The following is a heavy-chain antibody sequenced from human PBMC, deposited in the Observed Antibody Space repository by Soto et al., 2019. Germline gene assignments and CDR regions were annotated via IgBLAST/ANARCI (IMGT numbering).Heavy chain of an antibody. CDR3: AKVIGTGSTRVFDY. CDR2: LSYSGGSI. Sequence: EVHLLESGGALVQPGGSLRLSCAASGFTFSNYAMSWVRQAPGKGLEWVSTLSYSGGSIYYADAVKGRFTVSRDNSKNTLYLQMNSLKAEDTAVYYCAKVIGTGSTRVFDYWGQGTLVTVSS. D-gene: IGHD3-10*01. CDR1: GFTFSNYA. V-gene: IGHV3-23*01. J-gene: IGHJ4*02.